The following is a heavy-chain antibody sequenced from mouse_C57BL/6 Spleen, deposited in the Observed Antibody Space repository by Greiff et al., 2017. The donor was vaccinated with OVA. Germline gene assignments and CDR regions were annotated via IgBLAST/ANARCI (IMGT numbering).Heavy chain of an antibody. CDR1: GFTFSDYY. V-gene: IGHV5-16*01. CDR2: INYDGSST. Sequence: EVKLVESEGGLVQPGSSMKLSCTASGFTFSDYYMAWVRQVPEKGLEWVANINYDGSSTYYLDSLKSRFIISRDNAKNILYLQMSSLKSEDTATYYCARFYDGYSGYFDYWGQGTTLTVSS. CDR3: ARFYDGYSGYFDY. J-gene: IGHJ2*01. D-gene: IGHD2-3*01.